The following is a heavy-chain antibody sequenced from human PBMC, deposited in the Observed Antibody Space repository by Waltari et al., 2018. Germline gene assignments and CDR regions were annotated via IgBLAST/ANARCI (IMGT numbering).Heavy chain of an antibody. Sequence: QLQLQESGPGLVKPSATLSLTCPVPGGSISSTSYYWGWIRQTPGKGLEWIGSIYYSGITYYNPSLKSRVTISGDTSKNQFSLKLSSVTAADTAVYYCAREGDDILTGYKPNWFDPWGQGTLVTVSS. CDR3: AREGDDILTGYKPNWFDP. CDR1: GGSISSTSYY. V-gene: IGHV4-39*07. CDR2: IYYSGIT. D-gene: IGHD3-9*01. J-gene: IGHJ5*02.